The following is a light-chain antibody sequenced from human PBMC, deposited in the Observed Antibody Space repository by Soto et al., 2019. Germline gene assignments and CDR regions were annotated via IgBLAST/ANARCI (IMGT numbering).Light chain of an antibody. J-gene: IGKJ5*01. V-gene: IGKV3-15*01. CDR1: QSISSN. Sequence: TQSPGSLSLYCGSRGTLSRRTSQSISSNFVAWYQPKPGQAPRLLIYGASTRATGIPARFSGSGSGTEFILTISSLQSEYFEIYYCQQYNNWPITFGQGTRLEIK. CDR2: GAS. CDR3: QQYNNWPIT.